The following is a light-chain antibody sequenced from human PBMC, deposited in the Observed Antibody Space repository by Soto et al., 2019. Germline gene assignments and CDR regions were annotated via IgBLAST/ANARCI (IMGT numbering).Light chain of an antibody. CDR2: DVS. J-gene: IGLJ1*01. CDR3: NSYTSGTTLV. Sequence: QSALTQPPSASGSPGQSVTISCTGTSSDVGGYNYVSWYQQHPGKAPKLMIYDVSNRPSGVSNRFSGSKSGNTASLTISGLQAEDEADYYCNSYTSGTTLVFGTGTKLTVL. V-gene: IGLV2-14*03. CDR1: SSDVGGYNY.